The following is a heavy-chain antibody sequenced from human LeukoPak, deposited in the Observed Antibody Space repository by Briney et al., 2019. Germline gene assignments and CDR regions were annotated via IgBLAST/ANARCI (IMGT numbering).Heavy chain of an antibody. J-gene: IGHJ6*03. CDR2: ISGYNGNT. D-gene: IGHD4-17*01. CDR3: ARRGGKNYGDYVVYYYYMDV. Sequence: ASVKVSCKASGYTFTSYGISWVRQAPGQGLEWLGWISGYNGNTNYAQNFQGRVTMTTDTSTSTAYMELRSLRSDDTAVYYCARRGGKNYGDYVVYYYYMDVWGKGTTVIVSS. CDR1: GYTFTSYG. V-gene: IGHV1-18*01.